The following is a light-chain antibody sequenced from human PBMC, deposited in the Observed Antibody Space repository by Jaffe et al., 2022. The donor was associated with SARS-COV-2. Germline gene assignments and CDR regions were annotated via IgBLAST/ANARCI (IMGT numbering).Light chain of an antibody. J-gene: IGLJ1*01. Sequence: QSILTQPPSVSGAPGQRVTISCTGSRSNIGAGYDVHWYQQLPGKAPKLIIYLNSNRPSGVPDRFSGSKSDTSASLAITGLQAEDEADYYCQSYDSSQGGHYVFGTGTKVTVL. CDR1: RSNIGAGYD. CDR3: QSYDSSQGGHYV. CDR2: LNS. V-gene: IGLV1-40*01.